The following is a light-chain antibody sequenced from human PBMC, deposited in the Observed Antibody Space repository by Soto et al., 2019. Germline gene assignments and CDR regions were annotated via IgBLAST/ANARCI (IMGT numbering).Light chain of an antibody. J-gene: IGKJ1*01. CDR1: QSISNN. Sequence: EIVMTQSPATLSVSPGERASLSCRASQSISNNLAWYQQRRGQPPRLLIYGSSTRATDIPPRFSGSGSGTEFTLTISILQSEDSAVYYCHHYNNWPPGTFGQGTKVDIK. CDR2: GSS. V-gene: IGKV3D-15*01. CDR3: HHYNNWPPGT.